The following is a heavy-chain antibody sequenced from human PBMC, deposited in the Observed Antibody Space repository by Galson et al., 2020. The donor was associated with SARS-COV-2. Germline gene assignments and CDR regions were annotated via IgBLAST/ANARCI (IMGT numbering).Heavy chain of an antibody. J-gene: IGHJ2*01. CDR2: IIPIFGTA. D-gene: IGHD3-16*01. CDR3: ARAPASRGPGPNWYFDL. Sequence: SVKVSCKASGGTFSSYAISWVRQAPGQGLEWMGGIIPIFGTANYAQKFQGRVTITADESTSTAYMELSSLRSEDTAVYYCARAPASRGPGPNWYFDLWGRGTLVTVSS. V-gene: IGHV1-69*13. CDR1: GGTFSSYA.